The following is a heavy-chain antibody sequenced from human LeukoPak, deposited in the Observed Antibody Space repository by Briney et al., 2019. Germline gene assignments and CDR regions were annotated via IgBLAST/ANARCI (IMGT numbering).Heavy chain of an antibody. CDR2: INSDGSST. V-gene: IGHV3-74*01. J-gene: IGHJ2*01. D-gene: IGHD6-19*01. Sequence: PGGSLRLSCAASGFTFSSYAMSWVRQAPGKGLVWVSRINSDGSSTSYADSVKGRFTISRDNAKNTLYLQMNSLRAEDTAVYYCARGKAVDPHTFGLWGRGTLVTVSS. CDR1: GFTFSSYA. CDR3: ARGKAVDPHTFGL.